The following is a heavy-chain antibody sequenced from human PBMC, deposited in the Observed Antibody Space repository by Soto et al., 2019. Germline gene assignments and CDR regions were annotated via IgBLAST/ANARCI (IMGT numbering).Heavy chain of an antibody. CDR3: ARVGDYDILTGYYDNWNFDL. V-gene: IGHV3-66*01. D-gene: IGHD3-9*01. CDR2: IYSGGST. Sequence: EVQLVESGGGLVQPGGSLRLSCAASGFTVSSNYMSWVRQAPGKGLEWVSVIYSGGSTYYADSVKGRFTISRDNSKNTLYLQMNSLRAEDTAVYYCARVGDYDILTGYYDNWNFDLWGRGTLVTVSS. J-gene: IGHJ2*01. CDR1: GFTVSSNY.